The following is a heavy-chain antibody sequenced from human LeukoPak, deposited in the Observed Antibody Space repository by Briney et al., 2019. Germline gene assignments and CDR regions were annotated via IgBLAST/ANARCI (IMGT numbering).Heavy chain of an antibody. V-gene: IGHV1-18*01. Sequence: ASVKVSCKTSGYTYPNYGIAWVRQAPGQGLEWMGWISYKNGHTNYAQKFQGRVSMTTDTSTSTVYMDLTSLRSDDTAVYFCARTGLSQWSLQTYFDSWGQGTLVIVSS. CDR3: ARTGLSQWSLQTYFDS. D-gene: IGHD4-11*01. CDR1: GYTYPNYG. CDR2: ISYKNGHT. J-gene: IGHJ4*02.